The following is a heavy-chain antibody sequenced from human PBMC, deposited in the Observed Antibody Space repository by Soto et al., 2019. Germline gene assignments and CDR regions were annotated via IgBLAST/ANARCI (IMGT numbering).Heavy chain of an antibody. V-gene: IGHV1-69*13. D-gene: IGHD4-17*01. CDR1: GGTFSSYA. Sequence: PQASVKVSCKASGGTFSSYAISWVRQAPGQGLEWMGGIIPIFGTANYAQKFQGRVMITADESTSTAYMELSSLRSEDTAVYYCARGRGGLYGGILSYYYYGMDVWGQGTTVTVSS. J-gene: IGHJ6*02. CDR2: IIPIFGTA. CDR3: ARGRGGLYGGILSYYYYGMDV.